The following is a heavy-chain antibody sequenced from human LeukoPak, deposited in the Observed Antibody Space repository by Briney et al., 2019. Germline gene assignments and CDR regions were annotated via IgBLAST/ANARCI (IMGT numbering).Heavy chain of an antibody. V-gene: IGHV3-53*05. CDR2: IYIEGDT. Sequence: GGSLRLSCVVSGFTFSGNHINGVRQAPGKGVEWVSAIYIEGDTYYSESVKGGFTIPRDNSKRTVYLQMNSLKPEDTGVYYCARDPRADYGHFDYWGQGTLVTVSS. CDR1: GFTFSGNH. D-gene: IGHD4/OR15-4a*01. J-gene: IGHJ4*02. CDR3: ARDPRADYGHFDY.